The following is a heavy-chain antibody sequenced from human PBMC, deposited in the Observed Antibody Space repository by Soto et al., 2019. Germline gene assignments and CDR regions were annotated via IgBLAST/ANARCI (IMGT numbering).Heavy chain of an antibody. CDR2: IWYDGSNK. CDR1: GFTFSSYG. Sequence: GGSLRLSCAASGFTFSSYGMQWVRQAPGKGLEWVAVIWYDGSNKYYADSVKGRFTISRDNSKNTLYLQMNSLRAEDTAVYYCARGEDCTNGVCYSAAFDIWGQGTMVTVSS. J-gene: IGHJ3*02. D-gene: IGHD2-8*01. CDR3: ARGEDCTNGVCYSAAFDI. V-gene: IGHV3-33*01.